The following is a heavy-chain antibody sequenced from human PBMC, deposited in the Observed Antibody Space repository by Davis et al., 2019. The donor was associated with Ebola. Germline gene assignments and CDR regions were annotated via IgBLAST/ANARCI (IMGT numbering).Heavy chain of an antibody. CDR2: IYASDSDA. V-gene: IGHV5-51*01. CDR1: GYSFTNYW. CDR3: ARQESLYGYIDY. Sequence: KVSCKGSGYSFTNYWIAWVRQMPGKGLEWMGIIYASDSDARYSPSFEGQVTISVDRYLTTAYLQWSSLKASDSAIYYCARQESLYGYIDYWGQGTLVTVSS. D-gene: IGHD5-24*01. J-gene: IGHJ4*02.